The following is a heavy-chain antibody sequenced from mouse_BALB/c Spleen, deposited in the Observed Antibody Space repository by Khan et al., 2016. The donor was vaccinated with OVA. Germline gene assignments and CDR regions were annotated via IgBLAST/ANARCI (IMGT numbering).Heavy chain of an antibody. V-gene: IGHV2-6-7*01. CDR2: IWGDGST. Sequence: QVQLKQSGPGLVAPSQSLSITCSVSGFSLTDFGVNWVRQPPGKGLEWPGMIWGDGSTDYNSALKSRLSISKDNSKSQVFLKMNSLETDDTARFYCARELRLGGFAYWGQGTLVTVSA. CDR3: ARELRLGGFAY. D-gene: IGHD1-2*01. CDR1: GFSLTDFG. J-gene: IGHJ3*01.